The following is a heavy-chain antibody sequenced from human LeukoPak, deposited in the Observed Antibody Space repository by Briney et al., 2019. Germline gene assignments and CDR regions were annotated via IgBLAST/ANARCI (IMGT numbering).Heavy chain of an antibody. J-gene: IGHJ4*02. Sequence: SETLSLTCTVSGGSISNYYWSWIRQPPGKGLEWIGYIYYSGSTYYNPSLKSRVTISVDTSKNQFSLKLSSVTAADTAVYYCASYYYDSSGYVYLDYWGQGTLVTVSS. V-gene: IGHV4-59*06. D-gene: IGHD3-22*01. CDR3: ASYYYDSSGYVYLDY. CDR2: IYYSGST. CDR1: GGSISNYY.